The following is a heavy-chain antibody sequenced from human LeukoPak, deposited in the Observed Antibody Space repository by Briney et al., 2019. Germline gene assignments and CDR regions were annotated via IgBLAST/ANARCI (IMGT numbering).Heavy chain of an antibody. D-gene: IGHD5-18*01. Sequence: GESLKISCKASGYSFTSYWIGWVRQMPGKGLEWMGIIDPSDSETRYTPSFQGQVTISVDKSLTTADLQWNSLKASDTAMYYCARQTAMGRSGDYWGQGTLVTVSS. CDR3: ARQTAMGRSGDY. CDR2: IDPSDSET. CDR1: GYSFTSYW. V-gene: IGHV5-51*01. J-gene: IGHJ4*02.